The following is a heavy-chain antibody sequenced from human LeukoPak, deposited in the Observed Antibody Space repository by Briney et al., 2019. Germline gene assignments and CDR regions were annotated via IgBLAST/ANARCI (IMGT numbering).Heavy chain of an antibody. CDR1: GGSISSYY. D-gene: IGHD6-19*01. Sequence: AETLSHTCSVTGGSISSYYWSWIRQPAGRGLEWIGRLTSFGSTDYNASLRGRVSLSRDTSKNEFSLRLTSVTAGDTAVYYCVRDHGGSGWYENWFDPWGQGTLVTVSS. CDR3: VRDHGGSGWYENWFDP. V-gene: IGHV4-4*07. CDR2: LTSFGST. J-gene: IGHJ5*02.